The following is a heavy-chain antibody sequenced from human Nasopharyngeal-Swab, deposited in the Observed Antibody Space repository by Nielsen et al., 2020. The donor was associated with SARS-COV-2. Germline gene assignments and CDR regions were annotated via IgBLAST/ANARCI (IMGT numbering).Heavy chain of an antibody. CDR2: IYYSGST. Sequence: SEPLSLTCTVSGGSISSSSYYWGCIRQPPGNGLEWIGSIYYSGSTYYNPSLKSRVTISVDTSKNQFSLKLSSVTAADTAVYYCARDSGQELSLWPGAFDIWGQGTMVTVSS. V-gene: IGHV4-39*07. D-gene: IGHD3-16*02. CDR1: GGSISSSSYY. J-gene: IGHJ3*02. CDR3: ARDSGQELSLWPGAFDI.